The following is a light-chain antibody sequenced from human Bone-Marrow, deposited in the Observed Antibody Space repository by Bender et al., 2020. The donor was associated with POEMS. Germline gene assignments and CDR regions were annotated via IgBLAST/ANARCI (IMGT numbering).Light chain of an antibody. Sequence: QSVLTQPPSASGTPGQRVTISCSGGSSNIGAHAVNWYQHLPGPAPQLLIYSSHRRPSEVPDRFSASRSGTSASLAISGLQSEDGADYYCAVWDDSLNGWVFGGGTKLTVL. V-gene: IGLV1-44*01. CDR1: SSNIGAHA. CDR3: AVWDDSLNGWV. J-gene: IGLJ3*02. CDR2: SSH.